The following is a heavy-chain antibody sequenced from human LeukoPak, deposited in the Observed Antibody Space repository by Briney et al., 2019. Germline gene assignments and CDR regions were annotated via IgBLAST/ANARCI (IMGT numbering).Heavy chain of an antibody. V-gene: IGHV3-48*02. J-gene: IGHJ6*02. CDR3: ARVASIVVVPAAILDPGDYYGMDV. CDR2: ISSSSSTI. D-gene: IGHD2-2*02. CDR1: GFTFSSYS. Sequence: PGGSLRLSCAASGFTFSSYSMNWVRQAPGKGLEWVSYISSSSSTIYYADSVKGRFTISRDNAKNSLYLQMNSLRDEDTAVYYCARVASIVVVPAAILDPGDYYGMDVWGQGTTVTVSS.